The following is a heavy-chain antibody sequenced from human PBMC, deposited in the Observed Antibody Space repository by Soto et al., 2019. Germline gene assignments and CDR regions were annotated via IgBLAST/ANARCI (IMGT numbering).Heavy chain of an antibody. J-gene: IGHJ6*02. CDR2: ISAYNGNT. Sequence: ASVKVSCKASGYTFTSYGISWVRQAPGQGLERMGWISAYNGNTNYAQKLQGRVTMTTDTSTSTAYMELRSLRSDDTAVYYCARGLKGDFWSGYYRYYYYGMDVWGQGTTVTVSS. V-gene: IGHV1-18*01. D-gene: IGHD3-3*01. CDR1: GYTFTSYG. CDR3: ARGLKGDFWSGYYRYYYYGMDV.